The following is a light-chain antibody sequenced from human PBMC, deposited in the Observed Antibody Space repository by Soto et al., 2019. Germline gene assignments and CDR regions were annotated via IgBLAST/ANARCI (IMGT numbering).Light chain of an antibody. CDR3: CSYAGSSTLV. CDR2: EGS. V-gene: IGLV2-23*01. J-gene: IGLJ1*01. Sequence: QSVLTQPASVSGSPGQSITISCTGTSSDVGSYNLVSWYQQHPGKAPKLTIYEGSKRPSGVSNRFSGSKSGNTASLTISGLQAEDEADYYCCSYAGSSTLVFGTGTKVTVL. CDR1: SSDVGSYNL.